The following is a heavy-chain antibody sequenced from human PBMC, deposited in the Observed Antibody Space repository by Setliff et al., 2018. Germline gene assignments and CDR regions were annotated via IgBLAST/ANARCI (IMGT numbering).Heavy chain of an antibody. CDR2: INTKTGNP. D-gene: IGHD2-15*01. CDR1: GYTFTTYA. J-gene: IGHJ4*02. CDR3: ARGYCSGGSCADFDY. Sequence: GASVKVSCKASGYTFTTYAMNWVRQAPGQGFEWMGWINTKTGNPTYAQGFTGRFVFSLDTSVSTAYLQISSVKAEDTAVYYCARGYCSGGSCADFDYWGQGTLVTVSS. V-gene: IGHV7-4-1*02.